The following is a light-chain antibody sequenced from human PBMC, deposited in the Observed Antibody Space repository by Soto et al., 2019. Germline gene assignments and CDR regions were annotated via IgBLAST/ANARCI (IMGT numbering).Light chain of an antibody. CDR1: QSVSISY. CDR3: QQYNSYSIT. V-gene: IGKV3-20*01. CDR2: GAS. J-gene: IGKJ5*01. Sequence: EIVLTQSPGTLSLSQGERATLSCRASQSVSISYLAWYQQKPVQAPMLLIYGASSRPTGIPDRFSGSGSGTDFTLTISSLEPEDFATYYCQQYNSYSITFGQGTLLEIK.